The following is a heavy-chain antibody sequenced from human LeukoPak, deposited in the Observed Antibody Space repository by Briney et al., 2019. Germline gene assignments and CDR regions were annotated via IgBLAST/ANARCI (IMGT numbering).Heavy chain of an antibody. J-gene: IGHJ5*02. V-gene: IGHV1-8*01. CDR3: ARVGLRIVVVPAAKYWFDP. CDR1: GYTFTSYD. Sequence: GASVKVSCKASGYTFTSYDINWVRQATGQGLEWMGWMNPNSGNTGYAKKFQGRVTMTRNTSISTAYMELSSLRSEDTAVYYCARVGLRIVVVPAAKYWFDPWGQGTLVTVSS. CDR2: MNPNSGNT. D-gene: IGHD2-2*01.